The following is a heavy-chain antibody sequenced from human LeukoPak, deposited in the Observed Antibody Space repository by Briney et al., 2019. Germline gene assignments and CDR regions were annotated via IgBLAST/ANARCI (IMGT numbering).Heavy chain of an antibody. CDR2: INSDGSST. J-gene: IGHJ5*02. V-gene: IGHV3-74*01. CDR3: AREYSTGFDP. Sequence: ASLSLSCAASGFTFSRYWMHWVRQGPGKGLVWVSRINSDGSSTSYADSVKGRFTISRDNAKNTLYLQMNSLRAEDTAVYYCAREYSTGFDPWGQGTLVTVSS. CDR1: GFTFSRYW. D-gene: IGHD2-15*01.